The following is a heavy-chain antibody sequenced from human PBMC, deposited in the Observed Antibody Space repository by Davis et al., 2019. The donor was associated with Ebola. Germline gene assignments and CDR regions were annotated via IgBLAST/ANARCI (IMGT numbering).Heavy chain of an antibody. D-gene: IGHD6-13*01. CDR1: GFTFSSYS. CDR3: ATPSSSNRGY. J-gene: IGHJ4*02. CDR2: ISSSSSYI. V-gene: IGHV3-21*01. Sequence: GESLKISCAASGFTFSSYSMNWVRQAPGKGLEWVSSISSSSSYIYYGDPVKGRFTISRDNAKNSLYLQMNSLRAEDTAVYYCATPSSSNRGYWGQGTLVTVSS.